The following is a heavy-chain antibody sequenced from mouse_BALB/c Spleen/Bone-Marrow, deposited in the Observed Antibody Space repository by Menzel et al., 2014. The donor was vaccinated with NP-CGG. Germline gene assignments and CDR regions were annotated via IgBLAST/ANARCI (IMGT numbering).Heavy chain of an antibody. CDR3: ARTTTATSY. CDR2: IYPGSDNT. D-gene: IGHD1-2*01. V-gene: IGHV1-77*01. CDR1: GYTFTDYY. Sequence: QVQLQQSGAELARPGASVKLSCKASGYTFTDYYINWMKQRTGQGLEWIGEIYPGSDNTYYNEKFKGKATLTADKSSSTTYMQLSSLTSEGSAVYFCARTTTATSYWGQGTLVTVSA. J-gene: IGHJ3*01.